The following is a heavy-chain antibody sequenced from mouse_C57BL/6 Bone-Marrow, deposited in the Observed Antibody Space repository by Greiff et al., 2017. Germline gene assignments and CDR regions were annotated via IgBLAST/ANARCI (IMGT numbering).Heavy chain of an antibody. CDR1: GFTFSDYG. CDR2: ISSGSSTI. D-gene: IGHD2-5*01. CDR3: AREFYYSNSYYYAMDY. Sequence: EVKLVESGGGLVKPGGSLKLSCAASGFTFSDYGMHWVRQAPEKGLEWVAYISSGSSTIYYADTVKGRFTISRDNAKNTLFLQMTSLRSEDTAMYYWAREFYYSNSYYYAMDYWGQGTSVTVSS. V-gene: IGHV5-17*01. J-gene: IGHJ4*01.